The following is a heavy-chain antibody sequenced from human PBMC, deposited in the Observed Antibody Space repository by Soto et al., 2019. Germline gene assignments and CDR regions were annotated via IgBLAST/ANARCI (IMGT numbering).Heavy chain of an antibody. CDR1: GFTFSSYG. V-gene: IGHV3-33*01. CDR3: ARDRYEYGRHYYYGMDV. D-gene: IGHD5-12*01. J-gene: IGHJ6*02. CDR2: IWYDGSNK. Sequence: QVQLVESGGGVVQPGRSLRLSCAASGFTFSSYGMHWVRQAPGKGLEWVAVIWYDGSNKYYADSVKGRFTISRDNSKNTLYLQMNSLRAEDTAVYYCARDRYEYGRHYYYGMDVWGQGTTVTVSS.